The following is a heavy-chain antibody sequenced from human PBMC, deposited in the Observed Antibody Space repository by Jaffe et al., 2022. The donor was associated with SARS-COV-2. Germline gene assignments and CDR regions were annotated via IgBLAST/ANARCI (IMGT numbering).Heavy chain of an antibody. Sequence: QLQLQESGPGLVKPSETLSLTCTVSGGSISSSSYYWGWIRQPPGKGLEWIGSIYYSGSTYYNPSLKSRVTISVDTSKNQFSLKLSSVTAADTAVYYCASEDYDSSGYRGNWFDPWGQGTLVTVSS. CDR2: IYYSGST. CDR1: GGSISSSSYY. J-gene: IGHJ5*02. CDR3: ASEDYDSSGYRGNWFDP. D-gene: IGHD3-22*01. V-gene: IGHV4-39*01.